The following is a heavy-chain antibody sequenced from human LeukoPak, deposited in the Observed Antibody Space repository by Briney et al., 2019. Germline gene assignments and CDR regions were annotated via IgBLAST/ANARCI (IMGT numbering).Heavy chain of an antibody. CDR2: INPNSGGT. CDR3: ARGYYDSSGSIYYYYYYMDV. J-gene: IGHJ6*03. Sequence: ASVKVSCKASGYTFTGYYMHWVRQAPGQGLEWMGWINPNSGGTNYAQKFQGRVTMTRDTSISTAYMELSRLRSDDTAVYYCARGYYDSSGSIYYYYYYMDVWGKGTTVTVSS. CDR1: GYTFTGYY. D-gene: IGHD3-22*01. V-gene: IGHV1-2*02.